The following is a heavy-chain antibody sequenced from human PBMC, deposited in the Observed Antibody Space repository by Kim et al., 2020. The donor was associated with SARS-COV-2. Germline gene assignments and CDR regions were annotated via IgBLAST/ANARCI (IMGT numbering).Heavy chain of an antibody. CDR3: ARENCYGTGSCFDY. Sequence: DSVKGRFIISGDNSKKSLYLQRNSLRAEDTVVYYCARENCYGTGSCFDYWGQGTLVTVSS. V-gene: IGHV3-7*01. J-gene: IGHJ4*02. D-gene: IGHD3-10*01.